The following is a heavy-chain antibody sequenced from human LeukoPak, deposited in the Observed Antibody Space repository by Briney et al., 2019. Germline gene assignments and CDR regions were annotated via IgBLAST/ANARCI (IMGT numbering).Heavy chain of an antibody. V-gene: IGHV1-18*01. CDR3: VFGECSSTSCYPRRDY. D-gene: IGHD2-2*01. CDR1: GYRFTTYG. Sequence: ASVKVSCKASGYRFTTYGISWVRQAPGQGLEWVGWSNAYSGNTDCTENLQGRVTMATDTSTATAYMELRSLRSDDTAVYYCVFGECSSTSCYPRRDYWGQGTLVTVSS. J-gene: IGHJ4*02. CDR2: SNAYSGNT.